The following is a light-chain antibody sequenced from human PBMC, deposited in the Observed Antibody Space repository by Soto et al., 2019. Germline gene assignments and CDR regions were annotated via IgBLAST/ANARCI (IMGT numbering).Light chain of an antibody. CDR2: GTS. CDR3: QQYSNSRT. J-gene: IGKJ1*01. Sequence: EIVLTQSPGTLSLSPGERATLSCRASQSVSSSYLAWYQQKPGQSPRLLIYGTSSRATGIPDRFSGSGSGTDFTLTINRLEPEDFAVYYCQQYSNSRTFGQGTKVEIK. CDR1: QSVSSSY. V-gene: IGKV3-20*01.